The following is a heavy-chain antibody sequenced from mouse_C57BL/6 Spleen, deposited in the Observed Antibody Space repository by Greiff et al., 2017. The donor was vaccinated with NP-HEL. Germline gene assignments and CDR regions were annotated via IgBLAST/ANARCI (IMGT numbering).Heavy chain of an antibody. Sequence: VQLQQSGAELVKPGASVKLSCKASGYTFTSYWMQWVNQRPGQGLEWIGEIDPSDSYTNYNQKFKGKATLTVDTSSSTAYMQLSSLTSEDSAVYYCARREAYYSNYDAMDYWGQGTSVTVSS. V-gene: IGHV1-50*01. CDR2: IDPSDSYT. CDR3: ARREAYYSNYDAMDY. D-gene: IGHD2-5*01. CDR1: GYTFTSYW. J-gene: IGHJ4*01.